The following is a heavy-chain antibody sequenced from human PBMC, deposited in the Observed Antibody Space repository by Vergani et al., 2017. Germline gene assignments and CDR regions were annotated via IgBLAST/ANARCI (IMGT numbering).Heavy chain of an antibody. CDR2: IFPGDADT. CDR3: ARLGDGYYYHGFDI. J-gene: IGHJ3*02. CDR1: GYTFTNYW. Sequence: EVRLVQSGPEVKKPGASVKISCETSGYTFTNYWVAWVRQRPGKGLEWMGLIFPGDADTRYSPSFEGQVTISADKSISTAYLQWYSLQASDTAMYYCARLGDGYYYHGFDIWGQGTAVTVSS. V-gene: IGHV5-51*01. D-gene: IGHD3-3*01.